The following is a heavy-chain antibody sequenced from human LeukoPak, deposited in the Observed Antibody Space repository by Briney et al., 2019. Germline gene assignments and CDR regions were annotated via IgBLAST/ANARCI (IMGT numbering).Heavy chain of an antibody. CDR2: ISYDGSNK. D-gene: IGHD2-2*01. CDR3: ARTRDNIVVVPAVL. V-gene: IGHV3-30-3*01. CDR1: GFTFSIYA. Sequence: GRSLRLSCAASGFTFSIYAMHWVRQAPGKGLEWVAVISYDGSNKYYADSVKGRFTISRDDSRNTLYLQMNSLRGEDTAVYYCARTRDNIVVVPAVLWGQGTLVTVSS. J-gene: IGHJ4*02.